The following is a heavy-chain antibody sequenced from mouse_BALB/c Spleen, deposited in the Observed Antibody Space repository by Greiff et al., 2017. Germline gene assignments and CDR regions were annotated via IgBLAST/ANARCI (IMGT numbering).Heavy chain of an antibody. CDR3: ARQGYYGSSYNYAMDY. CDR2: ISSGGSYT. D-gene: IGHD1-1*01. J-gene: IGHJ4*01. Sequence: EVKLVESGGELVKPGGSLKLSCAASGFTFSSYGMSWVRQTPDKRLEWVATISSGGSYTYYPDSVKGRFTISRDNAKNTLYLQMSSLKSEDTAMYYCARQGYYGSSYNYAMDYWGQGTSVTVSS. V-gene: IGHV5-6*01. CDR1: GFTFSSYG.